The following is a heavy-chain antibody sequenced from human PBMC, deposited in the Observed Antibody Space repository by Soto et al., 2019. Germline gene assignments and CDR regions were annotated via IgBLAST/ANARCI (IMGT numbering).Heavy chain of an antibody. CDR1: GFTFSAYG. CDR2: ISFDGVNE. D-gene: IGHD3-22*01. V-gene: IGHV3-30*18. J-gene: IGHJ4*02. CDR3: AKDGILDSSGHYYYFDY. Sequence: PGGSLRLSCAASGFTFSAYGMHWVRQAPGKGPEWVAVISFDGVNEYYADSVKGRFTISRDNSKNTLYLQMNSLRPEDTAVYYCAKDGILDSSGHYYYFDYWGQGTLVTVSS.